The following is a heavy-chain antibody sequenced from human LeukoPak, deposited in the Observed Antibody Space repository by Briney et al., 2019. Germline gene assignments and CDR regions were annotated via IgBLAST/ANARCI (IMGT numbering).Heavy chain of an antibody. J-gene: IGHJ4*02. V-gene: IGHV3-30*04. CDR1: GFTFSNYA. D-gene: IGHD6-19*01. CDR3: ARARLAVSGNYFEN. CDR2: ISYDGSNK. Sequence: PGGSLRLSCAASGFTFSNYAMHWVRQAPGKGPEWVALISYDGSNKNYADSVKGRFTISRDNAKNSLYLQMNSLRVEDTAVYHCARARLAVSGNYFENWGQGTLVTVSS.